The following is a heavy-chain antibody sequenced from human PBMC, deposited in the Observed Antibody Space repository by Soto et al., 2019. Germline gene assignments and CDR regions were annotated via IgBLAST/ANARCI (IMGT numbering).Heavy chain of an antibody. Sequence: EVQLLESGGGLVQPGGSLRLSCAASGFTFNRFAMTWVRQAPGKGLEWVSTIGASGDNTFYADSVKGRFTISRDNSGDTLFLQMNRLRAADTALYYCAKLGYCSGGTCYLDYYNGLDVWGQGTTVTVSS. CDR3: AKLGYCSGGTCYLDYYNGLDV. CDR1: GFTFNRFA. D-gene: IGHD2-15*01. CDR2: IGASGDNT. V-gene: IGHV3-23*01. J-gene: IGHJ6*02.